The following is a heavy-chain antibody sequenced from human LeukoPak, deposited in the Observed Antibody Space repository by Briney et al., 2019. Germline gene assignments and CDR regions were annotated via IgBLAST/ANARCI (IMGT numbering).Heavy chain of an antibody. CDR1: GFTFSSYA. CDR2: ISYDGSNK. V-gene: IGHV3-30*18. CDR3: AKDREDCSGGSCYFGPSDY. D-gene: IGHD2-15*01. Sequence: PGGSLRLSCAASGFTFSSYAMHWVRQAPGKGLDWVAVISYDGSNKYDADSVKGRFTISRDNSKNTLYLQMNSLRAEDTAVYYCAKDREDCSGGSCYFGPSDYWGQGALVTVSS. J-gene: IGHJ4*02.